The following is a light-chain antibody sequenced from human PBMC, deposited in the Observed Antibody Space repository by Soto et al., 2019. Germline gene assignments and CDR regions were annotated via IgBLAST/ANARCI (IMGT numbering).Light chain of an antibody. J-gene: IGKJ2*01. V-gene: IGKV3-11*01. CDR2: DAS. CDR3: QRRSNGY. Sequence: EIVLPQSPATLSLSPGERATLSCRASQSVSSYLAWYQQKPGQAPRLLIYDASNKATGIPARFSGSGSGTDFSLTNSSLEPEDFAVYYCQRRSNGYFGQGTKLQIK. CDR1: QSVSSY.